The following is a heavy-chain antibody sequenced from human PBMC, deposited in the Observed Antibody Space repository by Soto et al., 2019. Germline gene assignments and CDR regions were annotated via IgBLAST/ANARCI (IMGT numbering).Heavy chain of an antibody. CDR1: GYNFIKNY. D-gene: IGHD3-3*01. CDR3: GRDRLGGGPSGGLDG. V-gene: IGHV1-46*01. Sequence: ASVKVSCKASGYNFIKNYLHWVRQAPGQGLEWMGIINPSAGTTSSAQKFQGRITLGKDTSTSTVYMELNSLRSEVKAVYYCGRDRLGGGPSGGLDGWG. CDR2: INPSAGTT. J-gene: IGHJ6*02.